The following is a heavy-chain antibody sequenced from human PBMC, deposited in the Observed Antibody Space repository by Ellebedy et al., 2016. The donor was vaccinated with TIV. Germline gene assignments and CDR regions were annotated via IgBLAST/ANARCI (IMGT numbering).Heavy chain of an antibody. D-gene: IGHD2-21*01. CDR2: IGTAGDT. Sequence: GGSLRLSCAASGFTFSSYDMHWVRQGTGKGLEWVSAIGTAGDTYYPGSVKGRFTISRENAKNSLYLQITSLRAEDTAVYYCARVRFGDTDVDYWGQGTLVTVSS. J-gene: IGHJ4*03. CDR3: ARVRFGDTDVDY. V-gene: IGHV3-13*01. CDR1: GFTFSSYD.